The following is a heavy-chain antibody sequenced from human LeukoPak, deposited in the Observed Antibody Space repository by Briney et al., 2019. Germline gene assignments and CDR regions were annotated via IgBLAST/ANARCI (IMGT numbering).Heavy chain of an antibody. CDR2: IRYDGSNK. J-gene: IGHJ4*02. V-gene: IGHV3-30*02. CDR1: GFTFSSYG. Sequence: GGSLRLSCAASGFTFSSYGMHSVRQAPAKGLEWVALIRYDGSNKYYADSVKGRFTISRDNSKNALYLQMNSLRAEDTALYYWGEGFFRGVTIDYWGQGTLVTVSS. D-gene: IGHD3-10*01. CDR3: GEGFFRGVTIDY.